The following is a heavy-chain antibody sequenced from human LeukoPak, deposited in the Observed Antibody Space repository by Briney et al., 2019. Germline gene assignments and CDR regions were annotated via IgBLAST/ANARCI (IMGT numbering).Heavy chain of an antibody. CDR1: GFTFSSYS. CDR3: ARDRYYDFWSGSPFDY. V-gene: IGHV3-21*01. J-gene: IGHJ4*02. D-gene: IGHD3-3*01. Sequence: GGSLRLSCAVSGFTFSSYSMNWVRQAPGKGLEWVSSISSSSSYIYYADSVKGRFTISRDNAKNSLYLQMNSLRAEDTAVYYCARDRYYDFWSGSPFDYWGQGTLVTVSS. CDR2: ISSSSSYI.